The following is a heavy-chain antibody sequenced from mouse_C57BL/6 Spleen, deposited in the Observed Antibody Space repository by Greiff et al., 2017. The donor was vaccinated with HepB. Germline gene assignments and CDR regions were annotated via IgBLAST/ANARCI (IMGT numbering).Heavy chain of an antibody. J-gene: IGHJ3*01. CDR3: ASEGVYVTLFAY. CDR1: GYTFTGYW. CDR2: IHPNSGST. V-gene: IGHV1-64*01. Sequence: QVQLQQPGAELVKPGASVKLSCKASGYTFTGYWMHWVKQSTGQSLEWIGMIHPNSGSTNYNEKFKSKATLTVEQSSSTAYMQLNSLTSEDSAVYYCASEGVYVTLFAYWGQGTLGTVSA. D-gene: IGHD2-3*01.